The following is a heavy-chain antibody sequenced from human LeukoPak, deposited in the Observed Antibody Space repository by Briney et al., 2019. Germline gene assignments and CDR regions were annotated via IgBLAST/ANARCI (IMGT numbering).Heavy chain of an antibody. CDR3: AKGKRDSSSHFDY. CDR1: GFTFNSYA. V-gene: IGHV3-30*02. D-gene: IGHD6-13*01. CDR2: IRYDGSNK. Sequence: GGSLSLSCSTSGFTFNSYARGWVRQAPGKGLEWVAFIRYDGSNKYYADSVKGRFTISRDNSKNTLYLQMNSLRAEDTAVYYCAKGKRDSSSHFDYWGQGTLVTVSS. J-gene: IGHJ4*02.